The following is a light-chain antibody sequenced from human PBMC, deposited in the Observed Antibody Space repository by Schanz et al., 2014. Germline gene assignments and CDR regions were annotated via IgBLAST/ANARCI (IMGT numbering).Light chain of an antibody. CDR3: SSYAGSNTHVV. CDR1: SSDVGGYNY. V-gene: IGLV2-8*01. J-gene: IGLJ2*01. Sequence: QSALTQPPSASGSPGQSVTISCTGTSSDVGGYNYVSWYQQHPGKAPKLMIYEVSKRPSGVPDRFSSSKSGNTASLTVSGLQAEDEAHYYCSSYAGSNTHVVFGGGTKLPS. CDR2: EVS.